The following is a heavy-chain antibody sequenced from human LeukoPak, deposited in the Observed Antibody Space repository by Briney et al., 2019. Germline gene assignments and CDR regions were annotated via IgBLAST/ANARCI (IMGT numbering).Heavy chain of an antibody. CDR2: ISRDGSYK. CDR1: GFTLSSYD. J-gene: IGHJ4*02. D-gene: IGHD6-13*01. V-gene: IGHV3-30*18. CDR3: ANGLKQLVPEFEY. Sequence: GRSLRLSCAASGFTLSSYDMHWVRQAPGKGLEWVAGISRDGSYKSYADSVKGRFTISRDNSKSTLSLQMNSLRGEDTAVYYCANGLKQLVPEFEYWGQGALVTVSS.